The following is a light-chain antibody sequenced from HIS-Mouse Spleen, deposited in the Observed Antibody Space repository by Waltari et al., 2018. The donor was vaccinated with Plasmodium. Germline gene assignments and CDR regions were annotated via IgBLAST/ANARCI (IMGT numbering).Light chain of an antibody. CDR3: YSTDSSGNHRV. CDR2: EDS. CDR1: ALPKKY. V-gene: IGLV3-10*01. J-gene: IGLJ3*02. Sequence: SYELTQPPSVSVSPGQTARITCSGDALPKKYAYWYQQKSGKAPVLVIYEDSKRPSGMPERFSGSSSGTMATLTISGAKVEDEADYYCYSTDSSGNHRVFGGGTKLTVL.